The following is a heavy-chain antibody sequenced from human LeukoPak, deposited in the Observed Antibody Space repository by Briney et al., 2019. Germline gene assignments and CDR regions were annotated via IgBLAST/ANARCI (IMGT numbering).Heavy chain of an antibody. J-gene: IGHJ4*02. D-gene: IGHD6-13*01. V-gene: IGHV4-38-2*02. Sequence: SETLSLTCTVSGYSISSGYYWGWIRQPPGKGLEWIGSIYHSGSTYYNPSLKSRVTISVDTSKNQFSLKLSSVTAADTAVYYCARTWYSSSWYFDYWGQGTLVTVSS. CDR3: ARTWYSSSWYFDY. CDR2: IYHSGST. CDR1: GYSISSGYY.